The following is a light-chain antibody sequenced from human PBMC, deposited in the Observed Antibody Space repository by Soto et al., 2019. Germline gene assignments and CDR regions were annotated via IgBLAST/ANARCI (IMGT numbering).Light chain of an antibody. V-gene: IGKV3-15*01. J-gene: IGKJ1*01. CDR1: QSVSSN. Sequence: EIVMTQSPATLSVSPGERATLSCRASQSVSSNLAWYQQKPGQAPRLLIYDASTRATAIPATFSGSGSGTDFTLTISGLQSEDFAVYYCQQYNNWPETFGQGTKVEIK. CDR3: QQYNNWPET. CDR2: DAS.